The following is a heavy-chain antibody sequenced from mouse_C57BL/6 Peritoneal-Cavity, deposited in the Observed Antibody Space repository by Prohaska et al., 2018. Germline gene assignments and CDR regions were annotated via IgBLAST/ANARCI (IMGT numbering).Heavy chain of an antibody. J-gene: IGHJ2*01. CDR1: GYAFSSSW. Sequence: PGASVKISCKASGYAFSSSWMNWVKQRPGKGLEWIGRIYPGDGDTNYNGKFKGKATLTADKSSSTAYMQLSSLTSEDSAVYFCARSGSYYFDYWGQGTTLTVSS. CDR3: ARSGSYYFDY. V-gene: IGHV1-82*01. CDR2: IYPGDGDT.